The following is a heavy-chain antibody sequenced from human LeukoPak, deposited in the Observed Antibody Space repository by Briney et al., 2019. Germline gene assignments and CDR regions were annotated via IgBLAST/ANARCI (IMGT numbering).Heavy chain of an antibody. Sequence: SQTLSLTCTVSGGSISCGGYYWSWIRQHPGKGLEWIGYIYYSGSPYYNPSLKSRVTISVDTSKNQFSLKLSSVTAADTAVYYCARVVGRWRAAFDIWGQGTMVTVSS. D-gene: IGHD4-23*01. J-gene: IGHJ3*02. CDR3: ARVVGRWRAAFDI. V-gene: IGHV4-31*03. CDR2: IYYSGSP. CDR1: GGSISCGGYY.